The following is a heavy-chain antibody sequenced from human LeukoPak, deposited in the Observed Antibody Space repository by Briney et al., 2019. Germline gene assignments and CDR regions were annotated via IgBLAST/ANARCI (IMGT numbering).Heavy chain of an antibody. CDR1: GGSISSYY. Sequence: SQTLSLTCTVSGGSISSYYWSWIRQPPGQGLEWIGYIYYSGSTNCNPSLKSRVTISVDTSKNQFSLNLSSVTAADTAVYYCARDLEIDCGGDCYLPPGFDPWGQGTLVTVSS. J-gene: IGHJ5*02. D-gene: IGHD2-21*02. CDR2: IYYSGST. V-gene: IGHV4-59*01. CDR3: ARDLEIDCGGDCYLPPGFDP.